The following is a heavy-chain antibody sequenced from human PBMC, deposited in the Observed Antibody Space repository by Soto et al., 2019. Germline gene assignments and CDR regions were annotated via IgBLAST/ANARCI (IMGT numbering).Heavy chain of an antibody. CDR3: AKRAGYCSSTSCYTGPRNYYGMDV. CDR1: GFTFSSYA. D-gene: IGHD2-2*02. Sequence: PGGSLRLSCAASGFTFSSYAMSWVRQAPGKGLEWVSAISGSGGSTYYADSVKGRFTISRDNSKNTLYLQMNSLRAEDTAVYYCAKRAGYCSSTSCYTGPRNYYGMDVWGQGTTVTVSS. CDR2: ISGSGGST. V-gene: IGHV3-23*01. J-gene: IGHJ6*02.